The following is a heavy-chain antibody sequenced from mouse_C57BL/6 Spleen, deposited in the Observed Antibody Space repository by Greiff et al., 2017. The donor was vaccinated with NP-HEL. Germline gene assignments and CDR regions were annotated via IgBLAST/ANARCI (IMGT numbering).Heavy chain of an antibody. D-gene: IGHD2-10*01. CDR2: INPNNGGT. V-gene: IGHV1-18*01. CDR1: GYTFTDYN. J-gene: IGHJ4*01. Sequence: DVKLQESGPELVKPGASVKIPCKASGYTFTDYNMDWVKQSHGKSLEWIGDINPNNGGTIYNQKFKGKATLTVDKSSSTAYMELRSLTSEDTAVYYCAREGAYYEDAMDYWGQGTSVTVSS. CDR3: AREGAYYEDAMDY.